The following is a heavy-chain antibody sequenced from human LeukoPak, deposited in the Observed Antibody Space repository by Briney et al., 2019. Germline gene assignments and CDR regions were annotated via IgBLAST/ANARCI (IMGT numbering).Heavy chain of an antibody. CDR2: IIPIFGTA. D-gene: IGHD2-2*01. J-gene: IGHJ4*02. CDR1: GGTFTIYA. V-gene: IGHV1-69*13. CDR3: ARGDCSSTSCPRDY. Sequence: GAPVTVSFTASGGTFTIYAISWVRQAPGQGREGMGGIIPIFGTANNAQKFQGRVTITADESTSTAYMELSSLRSEDTAVYYCARGDCSSTSCPRDYWGQGTLVTVSS.